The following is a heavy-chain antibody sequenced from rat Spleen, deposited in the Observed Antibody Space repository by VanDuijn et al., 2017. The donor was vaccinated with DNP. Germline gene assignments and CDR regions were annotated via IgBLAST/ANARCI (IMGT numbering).Heavy chain of an antibody. CDR1: GFTFSDYY. CDR2: INTDGGST. Sequence: EVQLVESGGGLVQPGRSLKLSCAASGFTFSDYYMAWIRQVPGKGLEWLASINTDGGSTYYPDSVKGRFTISRDNAENTVYLQMNSLRSEDTATYYCAKVRTTGIPGFAYWGQGTLVTVSS. D-gene: IGHD1-9*01. V-gene: IGHV5-58*01. J-gene: IGHJ3*01. CDR3: AKVRTTGIPGFAY.